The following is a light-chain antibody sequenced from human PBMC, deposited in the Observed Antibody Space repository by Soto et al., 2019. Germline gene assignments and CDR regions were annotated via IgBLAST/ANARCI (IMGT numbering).Light chain of an antibody. V-gene: IGKV3-15*01. CDR2: GAS. Sequence: EILMTQSPATLSVYPGERATLXXRASQSVSSNLAWYQQKPGQAPRXFIYGASTRATGIPARFSGSGAGTEFTLTISSLQSEDFAVYYCQQYNNWPGTFGQGTKVDI. J-gene: IGKJ1*01. CDR1: QSVSSN. CDR3: QQYNNWPGT.